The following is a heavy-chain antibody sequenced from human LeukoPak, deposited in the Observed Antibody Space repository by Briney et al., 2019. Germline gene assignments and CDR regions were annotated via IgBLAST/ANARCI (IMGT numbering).Heavy chain of an antibody. D-gene: IGHD3-10*01. J-gene: IGHJ4*02. CDR1: GGSLSRYY. CDR3: ARFGGIDY. Sequence: PSQTLSLTCAASGGSLSRYYLSWVRQPPGKGLEWIGYIYYSGSTNYNPSLKSRVTISVDTSKNQFSLKLSAVTAADTAVYYCARFGGIDYWGQGTLVTVSS. CDR2: IYYSGST. V-gene: IGHV4-59*01.